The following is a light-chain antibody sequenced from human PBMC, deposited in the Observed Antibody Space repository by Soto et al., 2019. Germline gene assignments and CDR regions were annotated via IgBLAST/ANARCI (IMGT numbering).Light chain of an antibody. CDR3: CSYGGYFWV. V-gene: IGLV2-11*01. CDR1: SCDVGGYDY. CDR2: DVT. J-gene: IGLJ3*02. Sequence: QSALTQPRSVSGSPGQSVTISCTGTSCDVGGYDYVSWFQHHPGKVPKLMIYDVTKRPSGVPDRFSASKSGNTASLTISGLQAEDEADYYCCSYGGYFWVFGGGTKLTVL.